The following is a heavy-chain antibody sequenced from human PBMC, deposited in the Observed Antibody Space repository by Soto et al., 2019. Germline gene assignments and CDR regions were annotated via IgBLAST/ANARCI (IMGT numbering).Heavy chain of an antibody. CDR1: GFTFSSYG. V-gene: IGHV3-33*01. J-gene: IGHJ6*03. CDR2: IWYDGSNK. CDR3: ARWYFYYSPYYYDYMDV. D-gene: IGHD2-15*01. Sequence: PGGSLRLSCAASGFTFSSYGMHWVRQAPGKGLEWVAVIWYDGSNKYYADSVKGRFTISRDNSKNTLYLQMNSLRAEDTAVYYCARWYFYYSPYYYDYMDVCGQGTSVTGS.